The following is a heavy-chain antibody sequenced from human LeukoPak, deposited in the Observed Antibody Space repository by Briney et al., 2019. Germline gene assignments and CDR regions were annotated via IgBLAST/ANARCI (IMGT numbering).Heavy chain of an antibody. V-gene: IGHV3-7*03. CDR3: ARDSRTIVGATFAEYFQH. D-gene: IGHD1-26*01. J-gene: IGHJ1*01. CDR1: GFTFGSCA. Sequence: GGSLRLSCAASGFTFGSCAIHWVRQAPGKGLEWVANIKQDGSEKYYVDSVKGRFTISRDNAKNSLYLQMNSLRAEDTAVYYCARDSRTIVGATFAEYFQHWGQGTLVTVSS. CDR2: IKQDGSEK.